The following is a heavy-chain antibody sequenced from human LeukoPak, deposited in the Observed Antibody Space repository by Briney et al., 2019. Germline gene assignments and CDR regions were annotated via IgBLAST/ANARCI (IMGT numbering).Heavy chain of an antibody. J-gene: IGHJ6*02. V-gene: IGHV4-30-2*01. Sequence: PSETLSLTCTVSGGSISSGGYSWSWIRQPPGKGLEWIGYIYHSGSTYYNPSLKSRVTISVDRSKNQFSLKLSPVTAADTAVYYCARGYGMDVWGQGTTVTVSS. CDR3: ARGYGMDV. CDR2: IYHSGST. CDR1: GGSISSGGYS.